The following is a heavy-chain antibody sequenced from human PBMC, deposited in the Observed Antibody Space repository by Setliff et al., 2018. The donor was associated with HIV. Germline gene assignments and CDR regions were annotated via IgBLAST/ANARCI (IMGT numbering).Heavy chain of an antibody. Sequence: PSETLSLTCSVSGASISSSSNSWGWIRQPPGKGLEWIGSLYSSGRTYYKSSLKSRVNISVDASRNQFSLRLDSLTAEDTAIYSCAGSYGSSWFGPFDYGGQGTLVTVST. CDR1: GASISSSSNS. D-gene: IGHD6-13*01. J-gene: IGHJ4*02. V-gene: IGHV4-39*01. CDR2: LYSSGRT. CDR3: AGSYGSSWFGPFDY.